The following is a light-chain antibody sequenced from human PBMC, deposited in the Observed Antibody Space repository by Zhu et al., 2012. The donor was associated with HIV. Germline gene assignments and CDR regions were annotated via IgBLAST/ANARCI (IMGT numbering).Light chain of an antibody. CDR3: QQYGNSPYT. CDR1: QRTSGAY. V-gene: IGKV3-20*01. J-gene: IGKJ2*01. Sequence: EIVLTQSPGTLSLSPGERVTLSCRASQRTSGAYIAWYQQKPGQAPRLLISGTSSRASGIPDRFSGSGSGTIFTLTISRLEPGDFAVYYCQQYGNSPYTFGQGTKAGDQT. CDR2: GTS.